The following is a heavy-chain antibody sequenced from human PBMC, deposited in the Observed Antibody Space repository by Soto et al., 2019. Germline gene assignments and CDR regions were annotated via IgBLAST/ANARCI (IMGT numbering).Heavy chain of an antibody. J-gene: IGHJ3*02. CDR1: GFTFSSYA. Sequence: EVQLLESGGGLVQPGGSLRLYCAASGFTFSSYAMSWVRQAPGKGLEWVSAISGRGGSTYYADSVKGRFTISRDNPKNPLFLQMNSLRAEDTAVYYCAKMKTTAYSSWHWVPFDILGQGTMVTVSS. V-gene: IGHV3-23*01. CDR2: ISGRGGST. CDR3: AKMKTTAYSSWHWVPFDI. D-gene: IGHD6-6*01.